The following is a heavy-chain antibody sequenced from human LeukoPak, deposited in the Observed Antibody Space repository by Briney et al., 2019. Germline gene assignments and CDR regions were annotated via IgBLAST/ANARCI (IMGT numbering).Heavy chain of an antibody. CDR1: GFTISSYA. CDR3: AKVLRSSGWYYFDY. CDR2: ISGSGGST. D-gene: IGHD6-19*01. V-gene: IGHV3-23*01. J-gene: IGHJ4*02. Sequence: GGSLRLSCAASGFTISSYAMSWVRQAPGKGLEWVSAISGSGGSTYYADSVKGRFTISRDNSKNTLYLQMNSLRAEDTAVYYCAKVLRSSGWYYFDYWGQGTLVTVSS.